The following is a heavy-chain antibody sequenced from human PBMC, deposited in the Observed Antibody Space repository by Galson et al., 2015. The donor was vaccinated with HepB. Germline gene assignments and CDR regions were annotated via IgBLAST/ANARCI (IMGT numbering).Heavy chain of an antibody. J-gene: IGHJ4*02. V-gene: IGHV3-7*03. CDR2: INSHGSAT. D-gene: IGHD2/OR15-2a*01. Sequence: SLRLSCAASGFTFRKFYMAWVRQAPGKGLEWVPNINSHGSATSYVDSVKGRFIVSRDNAGNSLFLQMNSLRADDTAVYYCARESTWKLDYWGRGTLVTVSS. CDR1: GFTFRKFY. CDR3: ARESTWKLDY.